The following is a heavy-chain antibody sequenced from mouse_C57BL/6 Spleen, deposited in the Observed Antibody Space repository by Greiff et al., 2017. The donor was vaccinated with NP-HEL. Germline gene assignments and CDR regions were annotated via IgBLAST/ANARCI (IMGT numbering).Heavy chain of an antibody. V-gene: IGHV1-53*01. CDR1: GYTFTSYW. CDR3: AWDVLGDQAWLAY. J-gene: IGHJ3*01. Sequence: QVQLQQPGTELVKPGASVKLSCKASGYTFTSYWMHWVKQRPGQGLEWIGNINPSNGGTNYNEKFKSKATLNVDNSSSTAYNRRSSLTSENSAVYYLAWDVLGDQAWLAYWGQGTLVTVSA. D-gene: IGHD4-1*01. CDR2: INPSNGGT.